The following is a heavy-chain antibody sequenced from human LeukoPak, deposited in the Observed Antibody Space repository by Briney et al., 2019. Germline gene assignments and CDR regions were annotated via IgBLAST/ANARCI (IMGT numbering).Heavy chain of an antibody. D-gene: IGHD6-6*01. J-gene: IGHJ4*02. V-gene: IGHV4-61*02. CDR3: ATYPYSSSSEEDY. CDR1: GGSISSGSYY. CDR2: IYTSGST. Sequence: PSETLSLTCTVSGGSISSGSYYWSWIRQPAGKGLERVGRIYTSGSTNYNPSLKSRVTISVDTSKNQFSLKLSSVTAADTAVYYCATYPYSSSSEEDYWGQGTLVTVSS.